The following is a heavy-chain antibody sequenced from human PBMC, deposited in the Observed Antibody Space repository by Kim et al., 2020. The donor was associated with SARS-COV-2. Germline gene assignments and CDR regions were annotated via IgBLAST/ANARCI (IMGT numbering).Heavy chain of an antibody. D-gene: IGHD4-17*01. CDR2: IWYDGSNK. CDR1: GFTFSSYG. CDR3: ARDEDYGGNSGAVY. V-gene: IGHV3-33*01. J-gene: IGHJ4*02. Sequence: GGSLRLSCAASGFTFSSYGMHWVRQAPGKGLEWVAVIWYDGSNKYYADSVKGRFTISRDNSKNTLYLQMNSLRAEDTAVYYCARDEDYGGNSGAVYWGQGTLVTVSS.